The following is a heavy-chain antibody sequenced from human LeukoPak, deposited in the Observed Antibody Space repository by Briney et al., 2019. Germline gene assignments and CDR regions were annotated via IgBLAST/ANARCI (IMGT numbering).Heavy chain of an antibody. CDR3: ARAKEQWLPPDY. V-gene: IGHV3-7*01. CDR1: GFTFSNYA. J-gene: IGHJ4*02. D-gene: IGHD6-19*01. CDR2: IKQDGSEK. Sequence: SGGSLRLSCAASGFTFSNYAMSWVRQAPGKGLEWVANIKQDGSEKYYVDSVKGRFTISRDNAKNSLYLQMNSLRAEDTAVYYCARAKEQWLPPDYWGQGTLVTVSS.